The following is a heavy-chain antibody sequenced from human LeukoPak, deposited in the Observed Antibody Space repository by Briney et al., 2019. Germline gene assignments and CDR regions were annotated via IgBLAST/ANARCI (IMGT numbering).Heavy chain of an antibody. CDR1: GLTFSNAW. CDR2: IKSKIDGGTT. D-gene: IGHD3-22*01. CDR3: TTSWFRYYYDSSGYYYFAFDI. Sequence: PGGSLRLSCAASGLTFSNAWMTWVRQAPGKGLEWVGRIKSKIDGGTTDYAAPVKGRFTISRDDSRNTLFLQMNSLKTEDTAVYYCTTSWFRYYYDSSGYYYFAFDIWGQGTMVTVSS. V-gene: IGHV3-15*01. J-gene: IGHJ3*02.